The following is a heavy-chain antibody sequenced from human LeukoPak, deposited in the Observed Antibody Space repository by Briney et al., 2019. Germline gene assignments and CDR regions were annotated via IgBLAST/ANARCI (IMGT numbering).Heavy chain of an antibody. CDR2: IYYSGST. CDR3: ARDSSSWYPYWYFDL. Sequence: SETLSLTCTVSGGSISSYYWSWIRQPPGKGLEWIGYIYYSGSTNYNPSLKSRVTISVDTSKNQFSLKLSSVTAADTAVYYCARDSSSWYPYWYFDLWGRGSLVTVSS. V-gene: IGHV4-59*01. J-gene: IGHJ2*01. D-gene: IGHD6-13*01. CDR1: GGSISSYY.